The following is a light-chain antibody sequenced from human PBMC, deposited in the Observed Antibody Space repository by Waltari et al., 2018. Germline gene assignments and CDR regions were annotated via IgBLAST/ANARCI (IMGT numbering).Light chain of an antibody. J-gene: IGLJ2*01. Sequence: QSALTQPASVSGSPGQSITITCTGSSADVGGYNLVSWYQHHPGQAPRLLVYEVNERPSGIPSRFSGSKSCNTASLTISGLQIEDEADYYCCSYGGVNTLGVLFGGGSKLTV. CDR3: CSYGGVNTLGVL. V-gene: IGLV2-23*02. CDR1: SADVGGYNL. CDR2: EVN.